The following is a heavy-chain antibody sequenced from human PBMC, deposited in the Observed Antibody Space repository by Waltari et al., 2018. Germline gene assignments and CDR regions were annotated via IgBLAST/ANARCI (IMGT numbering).Heavy chain of an antibody. D-gene: IGHD1-26*01. CDR2: ISPIFGTA. CDR3: AREEGYSGSNLDY. CDR1: GYPFSSYA. V-gene: IGHV1-69*13. Sequence: QVQLVQSGAEVKKPGSSVKVSCQASGYPFSSYAISWVHPAPGQGIEWMGRISPIFGTANYAQKFQGRVTITADKSTSTTYMELSSLRSEDTAVYYCAREEGYSGSNLDYWGQGTLVTVSS. J-gene: IGHJ4*02.